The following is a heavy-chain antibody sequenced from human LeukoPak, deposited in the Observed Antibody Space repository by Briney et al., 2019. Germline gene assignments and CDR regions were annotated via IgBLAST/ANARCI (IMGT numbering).Heavy chain of an antibody. CDR3: ARDILPGYPSYPDY. CDR1: GFTFSNDA. CDR2: TSYDGTAI. Sequence: PGTSLRLSCAGSGFTFSNDAMHWAHQAPGKGLEWVAVTSYDGTAIYYADSVKGRFTISKDNSRNTLYLQMNSLRVEDTAVYYCARDILPGYPSYPDYWGHGTLVTVSS. V-gene: IGHV3-30*04. D-gene: IGHD3-9*01. J-gene: IGHJ4*01.